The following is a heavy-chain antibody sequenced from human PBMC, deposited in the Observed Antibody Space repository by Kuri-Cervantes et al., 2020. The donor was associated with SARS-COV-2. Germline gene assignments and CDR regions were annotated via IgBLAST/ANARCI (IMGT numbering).Heavy chain of an antibody. V-gene: IGHV4-39*01. J-gene: IGHJ3*02. CDR3: ARHLQYCSGASCYSGFDAFDI. CDR2: IYYSGST. D-gene: IGHD2-15*01. Sequence: SETLSLTCTVSGGSISSSSYYWGWIRQPPGKGLEWIGSIYYSGSTYYNPSLKSRVTISVDTSKSQFSLKLSSVTAADTAVYYCARHLQYCSGASCYSGFDAFDIWGQGTMVTVSS. CDR1: GGSISSSSYY.